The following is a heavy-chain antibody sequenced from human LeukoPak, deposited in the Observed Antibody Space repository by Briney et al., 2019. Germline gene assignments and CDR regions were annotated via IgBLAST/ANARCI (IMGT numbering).Heavy chain of an antibody. D-gene: IGHD3-22*01. CDR1: GAFFSRYY. Sequence: SETLFLTCTVSGAFFSRYYYNWIRQTPGEGLEWIGYSYYNGITKYNSSLGNRITMSLDASGRFSLRLSSVTAADTAMYYCARFYYDDTGVSYYFDSWSQGIPVTVSS. V-gene: IGHV4-59*01. CDR2: SYYNGIT. CDR3: ARFYYDDTGVSYYFDS. J-gene: IGHJ4*02.